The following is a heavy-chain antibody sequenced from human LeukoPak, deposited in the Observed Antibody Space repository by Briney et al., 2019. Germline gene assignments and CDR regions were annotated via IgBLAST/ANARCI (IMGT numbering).Heavy chain of an antibody. Sequence: GGSLRLSCAASGFTFCTYGMHWVRQAPGERLVWVSRINSYGSSTTYADSVKGRFTISRDNANNTLYFQMHRLSPEATDVYYCSRALAGNCHRCGYFDFWGQGTLVTVSS. CDR2: INSYGSST. J-gene: IGHJ4*02. CDR3: SRALAGNCHRCGYFDF. CDR1: GFTFCTYG. D-gene: IGHD1-7*01. V-gene: IGHV3-74*01.